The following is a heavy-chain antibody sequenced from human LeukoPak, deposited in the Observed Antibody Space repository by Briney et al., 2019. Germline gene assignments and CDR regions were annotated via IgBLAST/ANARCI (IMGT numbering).Heavy chain of an antibody. J-gene: IGHJ6*02. CDR1: GGSFSGYY. V-gene: IGHV4-34*01. Sequence: KASETLSLTCAVYGGSFSGYYWSWIRQPPGKGLEWIGEINHSGSTNYNPSLKSRVTISVDTSENQFSLKLSSVTAADTAVYYCARARSWPYYYYGMDVWGQGTTVTVSS. CDR2: INHSGST. CDR3: ARARSWPYYYYGMDV. D-gene: IGHD6-13*01.